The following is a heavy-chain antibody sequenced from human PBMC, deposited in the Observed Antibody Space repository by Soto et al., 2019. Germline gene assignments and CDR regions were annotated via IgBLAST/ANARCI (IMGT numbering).Heavy chain of an antibody. D-gene: IGHD3-22*01. CDR2: ISSSSSTI. CDR1: GFTFSSYS. CDR3: ATGRGYYYDSSGYYRNDAFDI. J-gene: IGHJ3*02. Sequence: EVQLVESGGGLVQPGGSLKLCCAASGFTFSSYSMNWVRQAPGKGLEWVSYISSSSSTIYYADSVKGRFTISRDNAKNSLYLQMNSLRDEDTAVYYCATGRGYYYDSSGYYRNDAFDIWGQGTMVTVSS. V-gene: IGHV3-48*02.